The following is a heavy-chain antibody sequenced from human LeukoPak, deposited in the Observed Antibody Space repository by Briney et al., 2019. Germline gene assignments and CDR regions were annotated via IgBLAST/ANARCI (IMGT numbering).Heavy chain of an antibody. J-gene: IGHJ4*02. CDR3: ARVPRYGSGSYYSLDH. Sequence: GGSLRLSCAASGFTFSDYYMSWIRQAPGKGLEWVSYISSRENTIYYADSVKGRFTISRDSAKNSLYLQMNSLRADDTSAYYCARVPRYGSGSYYSLDHWGQGTLVTVSS. CDR2: ISSRENTI. V-gene: IGHV3-11*01. D-gene: IGHD3-10*01. CDR1: GFTFSDYY.